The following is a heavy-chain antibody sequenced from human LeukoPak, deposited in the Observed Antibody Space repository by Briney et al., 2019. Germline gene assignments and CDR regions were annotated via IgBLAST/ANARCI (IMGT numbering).Heavy chain of an antibody. D-gene: IGHD2-15*01. CDR2: IYYSGIT. J-gene: IGHJ4*02. CDR1: GGSISSDY. Sequence: SETLSLTCTVSGGSISSDYWSWIRQPPGKGLEWIGYIYYSGITVYNPSLKSRLTISVDRSHFSLKLTSVTDADAAVYYCARVPSYNYSGSTRGSIDFWGQGTLVTVSS. V-gene: IGHV4-59*12. CDR3: ARVPSYNYSGSTRGSIDF.